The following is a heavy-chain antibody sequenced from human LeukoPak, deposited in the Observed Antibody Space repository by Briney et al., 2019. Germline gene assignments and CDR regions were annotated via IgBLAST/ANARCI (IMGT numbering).Heavy chain of an antibody. CDR2: IYYSGST. Sequence: SKTLSLTCTVSGGSISSYYWSWIRQPPGKGLEWIGYIYYSGSTNSNPSLKSRVTISVDTSKNQFSLRLSSVTAADTAVYYCARHSRNGYNYGDYWGQGTLVTVSS. D-gene: IGHD5-24*01. J-gene: IGHJ4*02. V-gene: IGHV4-59*08. CDR1: GGSISSYY. CDR3: ARHSRNGYNYGDY.